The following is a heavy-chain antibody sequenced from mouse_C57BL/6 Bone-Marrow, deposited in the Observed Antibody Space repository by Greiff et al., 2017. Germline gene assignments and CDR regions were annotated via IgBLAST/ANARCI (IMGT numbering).Heavy chain of an antibody. J-gene: IGHJ4*01. CDR2: IDPSDSYT. V-gene: IGHV1-69*01. Sequence: VKLQQPGAELVMPGASVKLSCKASGYTFTSYWMHWVKQRPGQGLEWIGEIDPSDSYTNYNQKFKGKSTLTVDKSSSTAYMQLSSLTSEDSAVYYCARRRGGLGMDYWGQGTSVTVSS. CDR3: ARRRGGLGMDY. D-gene: IGHD4-1*01. CDR1: GYTFTSYW.